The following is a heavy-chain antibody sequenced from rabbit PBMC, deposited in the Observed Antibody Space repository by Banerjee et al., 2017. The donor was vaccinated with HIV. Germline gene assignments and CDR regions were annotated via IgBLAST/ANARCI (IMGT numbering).Heavy chain of an antibody. CDR1: GFSFSDRDV. V-gene: IGHV1S45*01. CDR3: ARDLVGVIGWNFYL. Sequence: QEQLVESGGGLVQPEGSLTLTCKASGFSFSDRDVMCWVRQAPGKGLQWIACINASTGKPVYATWASGRFTISRTSSTTVTLHMTSLTAADRATYFCARDLVGVIGWNFYLWGQGTLVTV. CDR2: INASTGKP. J-gene: IGHJ4*01. D-gene: IGHD2-1*01.